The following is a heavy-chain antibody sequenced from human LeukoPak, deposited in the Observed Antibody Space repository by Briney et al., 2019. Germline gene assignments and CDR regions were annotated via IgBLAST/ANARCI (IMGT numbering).Heavy chain of an antibody. V-gene: IGHV4-4*07. CDR1: GGSIGPYY. CDR3: ARSGGSGFQLDS. D-gene: IGHD3-16*01. Sequence: PSETLSLTCTVSGGSIGPYYWSWLRQPAGKALEWIGRSYTTGSTNYNPSLKSRVTTSLDTSKNQFSLKLSSVTAADTAVYYCARSGGSGFQLDSWGQGTLVTVSS. CDR2: SYTTGST. J-gene: IGHJ4*02.